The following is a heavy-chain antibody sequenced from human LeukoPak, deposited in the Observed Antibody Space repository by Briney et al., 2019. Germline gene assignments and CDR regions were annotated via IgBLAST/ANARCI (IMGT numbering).Heavy chain of an antibody. V-gene: IGHV4-59*01. J-gene: IGHJ4*02. CDR2: MYHGGSA. D-gene: IGHD1-1*01. Sequence: SETLSLTCTASRDSIRKYYWSWIRQPPGKALEWIGYMYHGGSAHYSPSLKSRVTISIDKSKNQISLKVASVTAADTAIYFCARVRGQLWPPDYWGQGTQVIVSS. CDR1: RDSIRKYY. CDR3: ARVRGQLWPPDY.